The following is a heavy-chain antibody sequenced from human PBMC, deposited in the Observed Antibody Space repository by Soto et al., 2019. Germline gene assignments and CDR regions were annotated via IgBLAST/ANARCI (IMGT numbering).Heavy chain of an antibody. J-gene: IGHJ4*02. V-gene: IGHV1-69*06. Sequence: SVKVSCKASGGTFSSYAISWVRQAPGQGLEWMGGIIPIFGTANYAQKFQGRVTITADKSTSTAYMELRSLRSEDTAVYYCARDGSHYYDSSGYYSFDYWGQGTLVTVSS. D-gene: IGHD3-22*01. CDR2: IIPIFGTA. CDR1: GGTFSSYA. CDR3: ARDGSHYYDSSGYYSFDY.